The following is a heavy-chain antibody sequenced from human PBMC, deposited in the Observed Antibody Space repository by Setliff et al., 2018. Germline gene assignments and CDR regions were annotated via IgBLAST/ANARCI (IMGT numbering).Heavy chain of an antibody. D-gene: IGHD3-10*01. V-gene: IGHV1-18*01. CDR3: ARGHPAGSGSDYYYFYYGMDV. CDR1: GYTFTSYG. J-gene: IGHJ6*02. Sequence: GASVKVSCKASGYTFTSYGISWVRQAPGQGLEWMGWISAYNGNTNYAQKLQGRVTMTTDTSTSTAYMELRSLRSDDTAVYYCARGHPAGSGSDYYYFYYGMDVWGQGTTVTVSS. CDR2: ISAYNGNT.